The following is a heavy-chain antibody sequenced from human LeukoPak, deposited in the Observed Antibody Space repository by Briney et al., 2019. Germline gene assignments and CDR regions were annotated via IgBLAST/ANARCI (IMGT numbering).Heavy chain of an antibody. CDR3: ARVIAVAGNFDY. CDR1: GGSVSSGRYY. J-gene: IGHJ4*02. V-gene: IGHV4-61*01. CDR2: IHNSGST. D-gene: IGHD6-19*01. Sequence: PSETLSLTCTVSGGSVSSGRYYWSWIRQPPGKGLEWIGYIHNSGSTNYNPSLKSRVTISVDTSKNQFSLKLSSVTAADTAVYYCARVIAVAGNFDYWGQGTLVTVSS.